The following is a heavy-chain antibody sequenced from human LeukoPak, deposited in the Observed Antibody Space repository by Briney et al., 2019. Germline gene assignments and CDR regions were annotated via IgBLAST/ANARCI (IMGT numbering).Heavy chain of an antibody. Sequence: PGGSLRLSCAASGFPFSSYSMNWVRQAPGKGLEWVSSITGSSSYIYYADSVKGRFTISRDNTRKSLSLQMSSLRSEDTALYYCARESETSGWYDYWGQGTLVTVSS. D-gene: IGHD6-19*01. J-gene: IGHJ4*02. CDR3: ARESETSGWYDY. CDR1: GFPFSSYS. CDR2: ITGSSSYI. V-gene: IGHV3-21*04.